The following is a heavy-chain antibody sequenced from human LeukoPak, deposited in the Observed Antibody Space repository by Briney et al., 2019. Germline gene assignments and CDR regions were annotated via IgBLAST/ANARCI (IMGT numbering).Heavy chain of an antibody. CDR2: MNPNSGNT. CDR1: GYTFTSYD. CDR3: ARALVVVAANYYFDY. V-gene: IGHV1-8*03. D-gene: IGHD2-15*01. J-gene: IGHJ4*02. Sequence: ASVKVSCKASGYTFTSYDINWVRQATGQGLEWMGWMNPNSGNTGYAQKFQGRVTITRNTSISTAYMELSSLRSEDTAVYYCARALVVVAANYYFDYWGQGTLVTVSS.